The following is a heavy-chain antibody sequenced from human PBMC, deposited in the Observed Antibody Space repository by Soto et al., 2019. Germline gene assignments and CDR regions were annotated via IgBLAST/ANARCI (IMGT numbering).Heavy chain of an antibody. D-gene: IGHD6-13*01. Sequence: QVQLVQSGAEVKEPGASVRVSCKASGYTFINFDISWVRQAAGQGLEWLGWMNPGSGKTGYASKLQGRVAMTRDASTGTSHLEGSGLTSDDTAVYYCARMASAGTLNWFDPWGQGTLVTVSS. J-gene: IGHJ5*02. CDR1: GYTFINFD. V-gene: IGHV1-8*02. CDR3: ARMASAGTLNWFDP. CDR2: MNPGSGKT.